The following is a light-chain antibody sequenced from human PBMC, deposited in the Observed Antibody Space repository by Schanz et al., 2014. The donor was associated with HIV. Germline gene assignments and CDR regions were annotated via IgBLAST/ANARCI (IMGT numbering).Light chain of an antibody. V-gene: IGKV3-11*01. CDR2: NAS. J-gene: IGKJ2*01. CDR1: QSISNY. CDR3: QQRSSWPPIMYT. Sequence: EILMTQSPATLSVSPGERATLSCRASQSISNYLAWNQQKPGQPPRLVIYNASRRATGIPARFSGSGSGTEFTLTISSLEPEDFAIYYCQQRSSWPPIMYTFGQGTKLEV.